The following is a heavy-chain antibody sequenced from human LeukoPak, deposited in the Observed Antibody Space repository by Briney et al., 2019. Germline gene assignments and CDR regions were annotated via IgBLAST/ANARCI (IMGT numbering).Heavy chain of an antibody. Sequence: GGSLRLSCAASGFTFSSYGMHWVRQAPGKGLDWVALISSDGSSKYYADSVKGRFTISRVNSKNTLYLQMNSLRAEDTAVYYCSRSRPKFKDFDYWGQGTLVTVSS. V-gene: IGHV3-30*03. CDR2: ISSDGSSK. CDR1: GFTFSSYG. J-gene: IGHJ4*02. CDR3: SRSRPKFKDFDY.